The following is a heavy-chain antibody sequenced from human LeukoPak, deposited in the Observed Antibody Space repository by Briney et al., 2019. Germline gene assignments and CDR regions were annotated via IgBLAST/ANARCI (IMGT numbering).Heavy chain of an antibody. Sequence: PGGSLRLSCAASGFTFSSYGMHWVRQAPGKGLEWVAFIRYDGSNKYHADSVKGRFTISRDNSKNTLYLQMNSLRAEDTAVYYCAKDHHPPYSGSYPYYFDYWGQGTLVTVSS. V-gene: IGHV3-30*02. D-gene: IGHD1-26*01. CDR2: IRYDGSNK. J-gene: IGHJ4*02. CDR1: GFTFSSYG. CDR3: AKDHHPPYSGSYPYYFDY.